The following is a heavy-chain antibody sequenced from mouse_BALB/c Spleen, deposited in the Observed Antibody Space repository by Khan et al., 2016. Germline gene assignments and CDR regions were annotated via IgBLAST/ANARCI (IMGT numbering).Heavy chain of an antibody. Sequence: QVQLKESGPDLVAPSQSRSITCTVSGFSLTNYGIHWVRPPPGKGLAWLVVIWSDGSTTYNSALKSRLTITKDNSNSQVFLRMNSPQTDDTAMYDCARHAYYGDVGTMDYLSQGTSVTFSS. V-gene: IGHV2-6-2*01. D-gene: IGHD2-13*01. CDR1: GFSLTNYG. J-gene: IGHJ4*01. CDR2: IWSDGST. CDR3: ARHAYYGDVGTMDY.